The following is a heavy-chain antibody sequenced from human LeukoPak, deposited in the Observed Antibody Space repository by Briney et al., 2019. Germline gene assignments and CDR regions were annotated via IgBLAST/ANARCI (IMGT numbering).Heavy chain of an antibody. CDR3: AKEKSITGAGDF. CDR1: GFTFSSYS. V-gene: IGHV3-21*04. J-gene: IGHJ4*02. Sequence: GGSLRLSCAASGFTFSSYSMNWVRQAPGKGLEWVSSISSSSSYIYYADSVKGRFTISRDNSKNTLYLQMHSLRAEETAVYYCAKEKSITGAGDFWGQGALVTVSS. CDR2: ISSSSSYI. D-gene: IGHD1-20*01.